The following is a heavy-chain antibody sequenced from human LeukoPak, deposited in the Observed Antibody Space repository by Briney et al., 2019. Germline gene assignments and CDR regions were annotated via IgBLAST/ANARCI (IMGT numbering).Heavy chain of an antibody. CDR2: IYTSGST. CDR1: GGSISSYY. D-gene: IGHD4-23*01. V-gene: IGHV4-4*07. CDR3: ARVANSPYYYYMDV. J-gene: IGHJ6*03. Sequence: SETLSLTCTVSGGSISSYYWSWIRQPAGKGLEWIGRIYTSGSTNYNPSLKSRVTMSVDTSKNQFSLKLSSMTAADTAVYYCARVANSPYYYYMDVWGKGTTVTVSS.